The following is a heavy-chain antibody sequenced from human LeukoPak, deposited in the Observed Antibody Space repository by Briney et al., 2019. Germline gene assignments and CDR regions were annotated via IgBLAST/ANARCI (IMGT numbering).Heavy chain of an antibody. J-gene: IGHJ4*02. V-gene: IGHV4-34*01. CDR1: GVSFSGYY. CDR2: INHSGST. CDR3: ARRPIGWLRSTSQIDY. D-gene: IGHD5-12*01. Sequence: SETLSLTCAVYGVSFSGYYWSWIRQPPGKGLEWIGEINHSGSTNYNPSLKSRVTISVDTSKNQFSLKLSSVTAADTAVYYCARRPIGWLRSTSQIDYWGQGTLVTVSS.